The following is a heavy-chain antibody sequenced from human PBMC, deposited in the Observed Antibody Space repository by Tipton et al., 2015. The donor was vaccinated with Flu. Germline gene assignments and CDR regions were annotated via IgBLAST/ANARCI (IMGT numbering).Heavy chain of an antibody. CDR3: ARDPHKLGGESDAFDI. CDR2: IYASGVT. CDR1: GGPMSNNF. J-gene: IGHJ3*02. Sequence: LRLSCTVSGGPMSNNFWSWFRQPAEKGLEWIGRIYASGVTNYNPSLKSRVTMSIDTSKNQFSLRLSSVTAADTAVYYCARDPHKLGGESDAFDIWGQGTMVTVSS. D-gene: IGHD7-27*01. V-gene: IGHV4-4*07.